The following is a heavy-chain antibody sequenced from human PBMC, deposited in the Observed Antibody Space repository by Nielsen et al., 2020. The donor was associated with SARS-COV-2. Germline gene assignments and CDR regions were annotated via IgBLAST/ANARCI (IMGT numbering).Heavy chain of an antibody. J-gene: IGHJ6*02. Sequence: GESLKISCAASGFTFSSYDMHWVRQATGKGLEWVSAIGTAGDTYYPGSVKGRFTISRENAKNSLYLQMNSLRAGDTAVYYCARERQLGYGMDVWGQGTTVTASS. CDR3: ARERQLGYGMDV. D-gene: IGHD6-6*01. V-gene: IGHV3-13*01. CDR2: IGTAGDT. CDR1: GFTFSSYD.